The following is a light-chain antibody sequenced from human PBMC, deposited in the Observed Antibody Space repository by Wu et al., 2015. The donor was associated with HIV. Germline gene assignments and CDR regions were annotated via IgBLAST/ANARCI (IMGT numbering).Light chain of an antibody. V-gene: IGKV1-5*03. J-gene: IGKJ4*01. CDR1: QSISYW. CDR3: QQYNSYSRLT. CDR2: TAS. Sequence: DIQMTQSPSTLSASVGDRVTITCRASQSISYWLAWYQQKPGKAPKPLIYTASSLESGVPSRFSGSGSGTEFTLTISSLQPDDFATYYCQQYNSYSRLTFGGGTKVEIK.